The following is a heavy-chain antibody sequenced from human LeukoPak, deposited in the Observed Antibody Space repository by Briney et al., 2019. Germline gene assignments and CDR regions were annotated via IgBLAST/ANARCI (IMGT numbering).Heavy chain of an antibody. CDR2: ISGSGGST. CDR1: GSTFSSYA. Sequence: PGGSLRLSCAASGSTFSSYAMSWVRQAPGKGLEWVSAISGSGGSTYYADSVKGRFTISRDNSKNTLYLQMNSLRAEDTAVYYCAKDRGRDYGDYSGFDYWGQGTLVTVSS. V-gene: IGHV3-23*01. J-gene: IGHJ4*02. CDR3: AKDRGRDYGDYSGFDY. D-gene: IGHD4-17*01.